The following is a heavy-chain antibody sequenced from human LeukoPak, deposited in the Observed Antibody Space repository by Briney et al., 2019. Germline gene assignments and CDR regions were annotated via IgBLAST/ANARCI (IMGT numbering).Heavy chain of an antibody. V-gene: IGHV4-39*01. CDR1: GGSISSSSYY. CDR2: IYYSGST. CDR3: ARRVRGGGWYFDY. J-gene: IGHJ4*02. Sequence: SETLSLTCTVSGGSISSSSYYWGWIRQPPGKGLEWIGSIYYSGSTYYNPSLKSRVTISVDTSKNQFSLKLSSVTAADTAVYYCARRVRGGGWYFDYWGQGTLVTVSS. D-gene: IGHD6-19*01.